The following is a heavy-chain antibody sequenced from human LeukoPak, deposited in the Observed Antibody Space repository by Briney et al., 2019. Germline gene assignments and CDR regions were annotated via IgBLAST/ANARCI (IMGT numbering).Heavy chain of an antibody. CDR2: INHSGST. V-gene: IGHV4-34*01. Sequence: SETLPLTCAVYGGSFSGYYWSWIRQPPGKGLEWIGEINHSGSTNYNPSLKSRVTISVDTSKNQFSLKLSSVTAADTAVYYCARHLTTPYYDFWSGYYSFYFDYWGQGTLVTVSS. J-gene: IGHJ4*02. CDR1: GGSFSGYY. CDR3: ARHLTTPYYDFWSGYYSFYFDY. D-gene: IGHD3-3*01.